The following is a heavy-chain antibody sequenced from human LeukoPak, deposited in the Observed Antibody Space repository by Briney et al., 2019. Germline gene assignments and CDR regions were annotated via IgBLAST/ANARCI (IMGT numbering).Heavy chain of an antibody. Sequence: PSETLSLTCTVSGDPISNSYWSWIRQPPEKGLEWIGYIHYSGSTNYNPSLKSRVTMSVDTSKNQFSLKLSSVTAADTAVYYCARGDDFWSATPSWGQGTLVTVSS. CDR2: IHYSGST. CDR3: ARGDDFWSATPS. CDR1: GDPISNSY. V-gene: IGHV4-59*12. J-gene: IGHJ4*02. D-gene: IGHD3-3*01.